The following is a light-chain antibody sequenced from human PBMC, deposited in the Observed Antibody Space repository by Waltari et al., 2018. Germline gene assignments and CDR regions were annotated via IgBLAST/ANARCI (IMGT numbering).Light chain of an antibody. Sequence: QSVLTQAPSVSVTPGQSVTISCSGHTSNIGNNYVCWYQHLPGTAPKLLIIKNDQRPSGVPDRFSASKSGTSASLAISGLRSEDEADYYCAAWDDSVSGLAFGGGTKVTVL. CDR3: AAWDDSVSGLA. J-gene: IGLJ2*01. CDR1: TSNIGNNY. V-gene: IGLV1-47*01. CDR2: KND.